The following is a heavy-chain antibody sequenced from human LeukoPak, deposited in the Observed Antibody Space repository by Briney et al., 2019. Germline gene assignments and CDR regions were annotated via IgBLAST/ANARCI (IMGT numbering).Heavy chain of an antibody. V-gene: IGHV3-30-3*01. CDR1: GFTFTKYA. CDR2: ISFDDTNK. Sequence: GGSLRLSCVASGFTFTKYAMDWVRQAPGKGLEWVASISFDDTNKVYSDSVKGRFTVSRDTSNNTLYLQMDSLRTEDTAVYYGARDCSSAICYAAFDHWGQGTLVTVSS. D-gene: IGHD2-2*01. J-gene: IGHJ4*02. CDR3: ARDCSSAICYAAFDH.